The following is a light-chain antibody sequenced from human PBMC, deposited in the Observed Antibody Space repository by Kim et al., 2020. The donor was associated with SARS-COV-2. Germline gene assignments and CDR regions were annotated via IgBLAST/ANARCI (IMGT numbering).Light chain of an antibody. V-gene: IGLV3-1*01. CDR2: QDN. Sequence: VSPGQTASLTAAGAKLGDKHACWSHQQPGHSPVLVIYQDNKRLSRIPARFPGPNPGNAATLTISGNHVMDEADYSCPAWDTSTTYVFGSGTKVTVL. J-gene: IGLJ1*01. CDR1: KLGDKH. CDR3: PAWDTSTTYV.